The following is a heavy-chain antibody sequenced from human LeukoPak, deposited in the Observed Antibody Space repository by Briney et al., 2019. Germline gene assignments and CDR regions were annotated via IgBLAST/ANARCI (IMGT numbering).Heavy chain of an antibody. CDR1: GYTFSSYY. D-gene: IGHD6-19*01. CDR2: INPSRGST. CDR3: ARAYSIAVAGKGFGYYMDV. Sequence: GASVKVSCKASGYTFSSYYMFWVRQAPGQGLEWMGIINPSRGSTSYAQRFQGRVTMTRDMSTSTAYMELRSLRSDDTAVYYCARAYSIAVAGKGFGYYMDVWGKGTTVTVSS. J-gene: IGHJ6*03. V-gene: IGHV1-46*01.